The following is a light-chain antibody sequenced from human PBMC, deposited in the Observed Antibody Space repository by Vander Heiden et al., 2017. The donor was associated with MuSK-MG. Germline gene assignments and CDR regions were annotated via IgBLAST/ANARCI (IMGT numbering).Light chain of an antibody. CDR1: QSVSSY. J-gene: IGKJ5*01. CDR3: QQPSKWPPIT. CDR2: DAS. V-gene: IGKV3-11*01. Sequence: EIVWTQSPATLSLSPGERATLSCRASQSVSSYLAWYQQKPGQAPRLLIYDASNRATGIPARFSGSGYGKDFTLTISSREPEDFAVYYCQQPSKWPPITFGQGTPMEIK.